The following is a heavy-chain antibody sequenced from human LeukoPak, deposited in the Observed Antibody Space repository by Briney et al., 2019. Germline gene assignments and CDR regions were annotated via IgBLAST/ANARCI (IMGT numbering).Heavy chain of an antibody. CDR2: IKSKTAGGTT. Sequence: GGSLRLSCAASGFTFSNAWVSWVRQAPGKGLEWVSRIKSKTAGGTTEYGAPVKGRFTISRDDSNNTLYLQMNSLKTEDTAVYYCTRYSSGTPYYFEYWGQGTLVTVSS. J-gene: IGHJ4*02. CDR1: GFTFSNAW. D-gene: IGHD6-19*01. CDR3: TRYSSGTPYYFEY. V-gene: IGHV3-15*01.